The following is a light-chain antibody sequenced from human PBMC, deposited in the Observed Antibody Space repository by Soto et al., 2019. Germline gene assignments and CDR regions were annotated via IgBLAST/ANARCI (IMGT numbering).Light chain of an antibody. CDR2: KAS. Sequence: DLQMTQSPSTLSASVGDRVTITCRASQSISSWLAWYQQKPGKAPKLLIYKASSLESGVPSSFSGSGSGTEFTLTISSLQPDDFETYYCQQYNSYWTFGQGTKVEIK. J-gene: IGKJ1*01. CDR3: QQYNSYWT. CDR1: QSISSW. V-gene: IGKV1-5*03.